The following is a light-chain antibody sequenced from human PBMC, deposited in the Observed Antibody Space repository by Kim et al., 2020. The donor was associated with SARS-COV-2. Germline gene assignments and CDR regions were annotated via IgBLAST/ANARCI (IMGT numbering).Light chain of an antibody. Sequence: QTDTLTCTGNTKNVGNQGAAWLQQHQSHAPKLLSYRNNNRPSVISDRFSASRSGNTASLTITGLQPEDEADYYCSAWDDSLSTWVFGEGTQLTVL. CDR3: SAWDDSLSTWV. V-gene: IGLV10-54*04. J-gene: IGLJ3*02. CDR2: RNN. CDR1: TKNVGNQG.